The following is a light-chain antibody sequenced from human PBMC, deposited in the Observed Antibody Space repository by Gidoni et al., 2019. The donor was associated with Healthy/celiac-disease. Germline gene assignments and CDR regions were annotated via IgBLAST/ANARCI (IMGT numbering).Light chain of an antibody. CDR2: WAS. J-gene: IGKJ1*01. Sequence: DIVMTQSPASLAVSLGERATINCKSSQSVLYSSNNKNYLAWYQQKPGQPPKLLIYWASTRESGVPDRCSGSGSGTDFTLTISSLQAEDVAVYYCQQYYSTPTWTFGQGTKVEIK. CDR3: QQYYSTPTWT. CDR1: QSVLYSSNNKNY. V-gene: IGKV4-1*01.